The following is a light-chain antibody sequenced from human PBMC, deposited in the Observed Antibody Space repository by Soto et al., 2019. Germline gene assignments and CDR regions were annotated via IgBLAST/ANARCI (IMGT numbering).Light chain of an antibody. J-gene: IGKJ2*01. CDR2: KAS. Sequence: DIEMTQSPSTLSASIGDRVTITCRASQKINTWLAWYQQKPGKAPKLLIYKASTLESGVPSRFSGSGSGTEFTLTISSLQPDDFATYYCQPYHNYYTFGQGTKLEIK. CDR1: QKINTW. CDR3: QPYHNYYT. V-gene: IGKV1-5*03.